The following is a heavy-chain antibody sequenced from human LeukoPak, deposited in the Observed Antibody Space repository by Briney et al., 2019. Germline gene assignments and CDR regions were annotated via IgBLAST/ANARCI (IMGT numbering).Heavy chain of an antibody. Sequence: PGGSLRLSCAASGFTFSSYGMSWVRQAPGKGLEWVSAISGSGGSTYYADSVKGRFTISRDNSKNTLYLQMNSLRAEDTAVYYCARDLKGRITIFGYWGQGTLVTVSS. CDR2: ISGSGGST. V-gene: IGHV3-23*01. J-gene: IGHJ4*02. CDR3: ARDLKGRITIFGY. D-gene: IGHD3-9*01. CDR1: GFTFSSYG.